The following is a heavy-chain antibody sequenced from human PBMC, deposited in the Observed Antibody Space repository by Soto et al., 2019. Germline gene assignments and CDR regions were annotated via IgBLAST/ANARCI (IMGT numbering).Heavy chain of an antibody. CDR1: GFSLSTSGVG. CDR2: IYWDDDK. D-gene: IGHD3-3*01. V-gene: IGHV2-5*02. J-gene: IGHJ4*02. CDR3: AHSSPRAGDFWSGYYSYYFDY. Sequence: SGPTLVNPTQTLTLTCTFSGFSLSTSGVGVGWIRQPPGKALEWLALIYWDDDKRYSPSLKSRLTITKDTSKNQVVLTMTNMDPVDTATYYCAHSSPRAGDFWSGYYSYYFDYRGQGTLVTVSS.